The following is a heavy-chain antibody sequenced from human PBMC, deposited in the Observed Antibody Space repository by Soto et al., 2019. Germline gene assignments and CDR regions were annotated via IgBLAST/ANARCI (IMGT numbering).Heavy chain of an antibody. J-gene: IGHJ4*02. CDR2: ISPSGGAT. CDR1: GYTITSYY. V-gene: IGHV1-46*01. Sequence: GASVKVSCKASGYTITSYYIHWVRQAPGQGLEWMGTISPSGGATSYAQTLQGRVTMTRDTSTSTVYMDLSSLRSEDTAVYYCARGVTVTSLTLDYWGQGTLVTVSS. D-gene: IGHD4-17*01. CDR3: ARGVTVTSLTLDY.